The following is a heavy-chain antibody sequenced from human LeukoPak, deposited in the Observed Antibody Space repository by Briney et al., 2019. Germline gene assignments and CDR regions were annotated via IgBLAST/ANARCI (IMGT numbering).Heavy chain of an antibody. J-gene: IGHJ6*03. V-gene: IGHV4-59*01. Sequence: KASETLSLTCTVSGGSISSYYWSWIRQPPGKGLEWIGYIYYSGSTNYNPSLKSRVTISVDTSKNQFSLKLSSVTAADTAVYYCARGLAPGWGYYHYYMDVWGKGTTVTISS. CDR1: GGSISSYY. CDR3: ARGLAPGWGYYHYYMDV. CDR2: IYYSGST. D-gene: IGHD6-19*01.